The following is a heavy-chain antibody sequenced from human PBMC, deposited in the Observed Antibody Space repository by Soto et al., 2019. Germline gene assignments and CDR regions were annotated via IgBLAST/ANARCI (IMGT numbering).Heavy chain of an antibody. D-gene: IGHD6-6*01. J-gene: IGHJ6*03. CDR1: SGSISSSNW. Sequence: SETLSLTCAVSSGSISSSNWWSWVRQPPGKGLEWIGEIYHSGSTNYNPSLKSRVTISVDKSKNQFSLKLSSVTAADTAVYYCARRIVSSARDYYYYYMDVWGKGTTVTVSS. CDR3: ARRIVSSARDYYYYYMDV. CDR2: IYHSGST. V-gene: IGHV4-4*02.